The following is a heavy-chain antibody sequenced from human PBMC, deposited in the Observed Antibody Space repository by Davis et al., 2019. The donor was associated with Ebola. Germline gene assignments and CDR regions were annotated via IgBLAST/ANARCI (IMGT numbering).Heavy chain of an antibody. CDR3: AKGKADFILDWLEP. Sequence: PGGSLRLSCAASGFTFSNYAMAWVRQAPGKGLEWVSTIRGVGGNVFYADSVKGRLTVSRDNSKDTLFLQMNSLRADDTAVYYWAKGKADFILDWLEPWGQGTLVTVSS. CDR2: IRGVGGNV. CDR1: GFTFSNYA. D-gene: IGHD2-15*01. V-gene: IGHV3-23*01. J-gene: IGHJ5*02.